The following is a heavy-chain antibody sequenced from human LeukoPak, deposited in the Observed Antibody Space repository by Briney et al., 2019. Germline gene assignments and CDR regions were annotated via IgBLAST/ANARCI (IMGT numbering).Heavy chain of an antibody. V-gene: IGHV4-39*01. CDR1: GGSIGGSISSYY. D-gene: IGHD3-10*01. CDR2: IYYSGST. Sequence: SETLSLTCTVSGGSIGGSISSYYWSWIRRPPGKGLEWIGSIYYSGSTYYNPSLKSRVTISVDTSKNQFSLKLSSVTAADTAVYYCARLSPIMVEDLFGFRNFGFDYWGQGTLVTVSS. CDR3: ARLSPIMVEDLFGFRNFGFDY. J-gene: IGHJ4*02.